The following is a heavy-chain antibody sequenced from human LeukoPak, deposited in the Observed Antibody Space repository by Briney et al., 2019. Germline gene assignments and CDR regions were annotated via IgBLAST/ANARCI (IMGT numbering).Heavy chain of an antibody. CDR3: ARGAAYGSGSYGMDV. V-gene: IGHV1-69*04. CDR1: GGTFSSYA. CDR2: IIPILGIA. Sequence: ASVKVSCKASGGTFSSYAISWVRQAPGQGLEWMGRIIPILGIANYAQKFQGRVTITADKSTSTAYMELSSLRSEDTAVYYCARGAAYGSGSYGMDVWGQGTTVTVSS. J-gene: IGHJ6*02. D-gene: IGHD3-10*01.